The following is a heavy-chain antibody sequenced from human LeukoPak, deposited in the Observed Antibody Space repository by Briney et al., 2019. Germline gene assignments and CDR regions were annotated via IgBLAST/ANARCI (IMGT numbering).Heavy chain of an antibody. V-gene: IGHV4-59*01. D-gene: IGHD3-22*01. Sequence: SETLSLTCTVSGGSISSYYWSWIRQPPGKGLEWNGNNDYTGGANYNPSLKSRVTILVDTSKNQFSLKLISVTAADTAVYFCARNGPRYYDNSGYLDSWGQGALVTVSS. CDR3: ARNGPRYYDNSGYLDS. J-gene: IGHJ4*02. CDR2: NDYTGGA. CDR1: GGSISSYY.